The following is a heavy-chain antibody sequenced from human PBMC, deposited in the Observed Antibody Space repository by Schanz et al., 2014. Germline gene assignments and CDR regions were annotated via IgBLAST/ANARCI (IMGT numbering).Heavy chain of an antibody. D-gene: IGHD3-3*01. Sequence: QLRVQESGPGLVKPSETLSLTCTVSGGSISSFYWGWIRQPAGKGLGWIGRIYTSGSTNYNPSLRSRVTLSLDTSKNQFSLKLSSVTAADTAVYYCARDRGYDFSFDPWGQGTLVTVSS. J-gene: IGHJ5*02. V-gene: IGHV4-4*07. CDR2: IYTSGST. CDR3: ARDRGYDFSFDP. CDR1: GGSISSFY.